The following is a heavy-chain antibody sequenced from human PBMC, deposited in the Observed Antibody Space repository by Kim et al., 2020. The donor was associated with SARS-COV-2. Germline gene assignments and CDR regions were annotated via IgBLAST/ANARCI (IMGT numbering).Heavy chain of an antibody. Sequence: VGSLRLSCATSGITVSSSYMSWVRQAPGKGLEWVSIIYAGGATYYADSVKGRYTISRDNSKNIFYLQMSSLRAEDTAVYYCVGATGSSYFDYWGQGTLVTVSS. CDR2: IYAGGAT. V-gene: IGHV3-66*01. J-gene: IGHJ4*02. D-gene: IGHD1-26*01. CDR3: VGATGSSYFDY. CDR1: GITVSSSY.